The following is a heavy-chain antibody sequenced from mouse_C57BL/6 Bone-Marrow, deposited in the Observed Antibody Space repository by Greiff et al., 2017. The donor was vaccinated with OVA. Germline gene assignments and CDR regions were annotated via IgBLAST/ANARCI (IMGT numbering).Heavy chain of an antibody. CDR3: ASYGSSPYYFDY. D-gene: IGHD1-1*01. CDR2: INPNNGGT. V-gene: IGHV1-22*01. Sequence: VQLQQSGPELVKPGASVKMSCKASGYTFTDYNMHWVKQSHGKSLEWIGYINPNNGGTSYNQKFKGKATLTVNKSSSTAYMELRSLTSEDSAVYYCASYGSSPYYFDYWGQGTTLTVSS. CDR1: GYTFTDYN. J-gene: IGHJ2*01.